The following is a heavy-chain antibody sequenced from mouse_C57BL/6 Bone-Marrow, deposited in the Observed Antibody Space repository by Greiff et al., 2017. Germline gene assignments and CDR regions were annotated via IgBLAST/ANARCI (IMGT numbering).Heavy chain of an antibody. CDR2: IYPGGGYT. Sequence: VQLQQSGAELVRPGTSVQMSCKASGYPFTNYWTGWAKQRPGHGLEWIGDIYPGGGYTNYNEKFKGKDTLTADKSSSTAYMQFSSLTSEDSAIYYCARGHTGAEDYFHNRRQGATLT. CDR1: GYPFTNYW. CDR3: ARGHTGAEDYFHN. D-gene: IGHD3-1*01. V-gene: IGHV1-63*01. J-gene: IGHJ2*01.